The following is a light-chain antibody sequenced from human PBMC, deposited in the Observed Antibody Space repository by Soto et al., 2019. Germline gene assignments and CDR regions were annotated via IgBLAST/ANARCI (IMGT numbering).Light chain of an antibody. CDR3: QQYGSLPLFT. Sequence: ESVLTQSPGTLSLSPGERATLSCRASESVSSRYLAWYQQKPGQAPRLLIYGASSRATGIPDRFSGSGSGTNFTLTISRLEPEDSAVYYCQQYGSLPLFTFGPGTKVDIK. CDR1: ESVSSRY. CDR2: GAS. V-gene: IGKV3-20*01. J-gene: IGKJ3*01.